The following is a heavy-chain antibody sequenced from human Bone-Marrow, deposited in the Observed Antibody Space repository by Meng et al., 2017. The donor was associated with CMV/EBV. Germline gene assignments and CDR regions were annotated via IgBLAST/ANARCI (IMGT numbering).Heavy chain of an antibody. V-gene: IGHV3-49*04. Sequence: GESLKISCTGSGFTFGDYAMSWVRRAPGKGLEWVGFIRRNTYGGTTEYAASVKGRFTISRDDSKSIAYLQMNSLKSEDTAVYYCSRDGVSYDSSGYYYLGMDVWGPGTTVAASS. CDR1: GFTFGDYA. CDR2: IRRNTYGGTT. D-gene: IGHD3-22*01. CDR3: SRDGVSYDSSGYYYLGMDV. J-gene: IGHJ6*02.